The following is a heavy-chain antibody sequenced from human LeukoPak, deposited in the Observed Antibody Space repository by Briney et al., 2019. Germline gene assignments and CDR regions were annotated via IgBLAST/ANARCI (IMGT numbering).Heavy chain of an antibody. CDR3: ARVLHKRNYDSSVYYGY. CDR1: GFTFDDYA. J-gene: IGHJ4*02. CDR2: ISSSSSYI. Sequence: PGRSLRLSCAASGFTFDDYAMHWVRQAPGKGLEWVSSISSSSSYIYYADSVKGRFTISRDNAKNSLYLQMNSLRAEDTAVYYCARVLHKRNYDSSVYYGYWGQGSLVTVSS. V-gene: IGHV3-21*01. D-gene: IGHD3-22*01.